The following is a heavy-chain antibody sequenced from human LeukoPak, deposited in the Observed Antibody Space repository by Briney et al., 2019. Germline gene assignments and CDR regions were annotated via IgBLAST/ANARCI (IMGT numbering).Heavy chain of an antibody. Sequence: SVKVSCKASGGTFSSYAISWVRQAPGQGLEWMGGIIPIFGTASYAQKFQGRVTITADESTSTAYMELSSLRSEDTAVYYRARDHGDYSPFDYWGQGTLVTVSS. D-gene: IGHD4-17*01. CDR2: IIPIFGTA. J-gene: IGHJ4*02. CDR1: GGTFSSYA. V-gene: IGHV1-69*13. CDR3: ARDHGDYSPFDY.